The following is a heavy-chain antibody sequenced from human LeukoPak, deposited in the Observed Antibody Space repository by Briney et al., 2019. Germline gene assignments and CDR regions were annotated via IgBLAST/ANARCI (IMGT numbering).Heavy chain of an antibody. CDR1: GGSISSYY. V-gene: IGHV4-59*01. CDR2: IYYSGST. Sequence: SETLSLTCTVSGGSISSYYWSWIRQPPGKGLEWIGYIYYSGSTNYNPSLKSRVTISVDTSKNQFSLKLSSVTAADTAVYYCVRDVSQRRHFDYWGQGTLVTVSS. J-gene: IGHJ4*02. CDR3: VRDVSQRRHFDY. D-gene: IGHD1-1*01.